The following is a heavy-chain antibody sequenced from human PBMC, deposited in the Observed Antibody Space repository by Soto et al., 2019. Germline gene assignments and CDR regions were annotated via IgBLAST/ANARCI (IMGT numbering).Heavy chain of an antibody. V-gene: IGHV3-30*18. Sequence: SLRLSCAASGFTFSSYGMHWVRQAPGKGLEWVAVISYDGSNKYYADSVKGRFTISRDNSKNTLYLQMNSLRAEDTAVYYCEKEDTAMAADYWGQGTLVTVYS. CDR2: ISYDGSNK. CDR1: GFTFSSYG. J-gene: IGHJ4*02. D-gene: IGHD5-18*01. CDR3: EKEDTAMAADY.